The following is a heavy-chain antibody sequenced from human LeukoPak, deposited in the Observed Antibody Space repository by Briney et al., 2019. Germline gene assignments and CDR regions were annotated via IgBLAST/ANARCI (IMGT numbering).Heavy chain of an antibody. J-gene: IGHJ4*02. Sequence: SVNVSCKASGGTFRSYAFSWVRQAPGQGLEWMGGIIPIFGTANYARKFQGRVTTTTDESTGTAYMEMSSLRSEDTAVYYCARVPTKYCGSTSCHGFYFDYWGQGTLVTVSS. V-gene: IGHV1-69*05. CDR2: IIPIFGTA. D-gene: IGHD2-2*01. CDR1: GGTFRSYA. CDR3: ARVPTKYCGSTSCHGFYFDY.